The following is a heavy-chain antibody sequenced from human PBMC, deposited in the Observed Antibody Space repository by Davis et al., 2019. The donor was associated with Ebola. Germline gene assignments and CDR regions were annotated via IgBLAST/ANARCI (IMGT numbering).Heavy chain of an antibody. CDR2: IYYSGST. J-gene: IGHJ4*02. V-gene: IGHV4-39*07. CDR1: GFTVSSNY. CDR3: ARDSSGYYYFDY. Sequence: GSLRLSCAASGFTVSSNYMSWVRQAPGKGLEWIGSIYYSGSTYYNPSLKSRVTISVDTSKNQFSLKLSSVTAADTAVYYCARDSSGYYYFDYWGQGTLVTVSS. D-gene: IGHD3-22*01.